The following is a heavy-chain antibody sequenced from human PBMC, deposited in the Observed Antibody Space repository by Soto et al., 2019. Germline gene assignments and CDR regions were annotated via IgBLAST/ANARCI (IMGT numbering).Heavy chain of an antibody. CDR3: AKTESSGWSTRYGLDV. Sequence: SLRLSCAASGFTFGNYAMTWVRQGPGKGLEWVSGLGGSGDNTYYADSVKGRFTISRDNSRNTLYLQMNSLRAEDTALYYCAKTESSGWSTRYGLDVWGQGTTVTVSS. D-gene: IGHD6-19*01. CDR1: GFTFGNYA. CDR2: LGGSGDNT. J-gene: IGHJ6*02. V-gene: IGHV3-23*01.